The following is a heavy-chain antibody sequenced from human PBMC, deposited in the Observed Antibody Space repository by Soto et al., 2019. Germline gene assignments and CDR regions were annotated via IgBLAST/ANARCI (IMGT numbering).Heavy chain of an antibody. D-gene: IGHD6-6*01. J-gene: IGHJ5*02. CDR2: ISWNSGNI. CDR3: VNASTYSSSQGWFDP. CDR1: GFSFDGYA. Sequence: EVQLVESGGGLVQPGRSLRLSCAASGFSFDGYAMNWVRQPPGKGLEWVSGISWNSGNIDYADSVKGRFTISRDNAKNSLYLQMNILRAEDTALYCCVNASTYSSSQGWFDPWGQGTMVTVSS. V-gene: IGHV3-9*01.